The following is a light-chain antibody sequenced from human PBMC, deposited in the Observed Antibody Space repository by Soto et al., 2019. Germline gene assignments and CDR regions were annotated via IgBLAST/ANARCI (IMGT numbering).Light chain of an antibody. V-gene: IGKV3-11*01. J-gene: IGKJ4*01. Sequence: EMVLTQSPTTLSLSPGERATLSCRASQSVSSYLVWYQQKPGQAPRLLIYDASNRVTGIPARFSGSGSGTDFTLTISSLEPEDFAVYYCQHRRNWPLTFGGGTKVEMK. CDR2: DAS. CDR1: QSVSSY. CDR3: QHRRNWPLT.